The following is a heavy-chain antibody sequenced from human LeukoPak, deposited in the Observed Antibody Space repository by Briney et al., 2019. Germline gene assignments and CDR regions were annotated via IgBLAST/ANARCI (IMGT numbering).Heavy chain of an antibody. Sequence: SETLSLTCTVYGASIISDTYYWGWIRQPPGKGLEWIGSIYYSGSTYYSPSLKSRVTMSVDTSTNQFSLKLISVTAADTALYYCARNFYASSGYYLDDFYFDFWGQGTLVTVSS. D-gene: IGHD3-22*01. CDR1: GASIISDTYY. CDR3: ARNFYASSGYYLDDFYFDF. V-gene: IGHV4-39*07. CDR2: IYYSGST. J-gene: IGHJ4*02.